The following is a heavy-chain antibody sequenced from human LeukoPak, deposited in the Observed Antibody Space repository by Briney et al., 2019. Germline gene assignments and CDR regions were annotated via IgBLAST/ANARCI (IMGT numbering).Heavy chain of an antibody. CDR2: ITGSDDTT. Sequence: PGGSLRLSCAASGFTFSSDAMTWVRQAPGGGLEWVSTITGSDDTTYYADSVKGRFTISRDYSKNTVHLQLNNLRAEDTAMYYCAKGPQLYSGYHPDYWGQGTLVTVSS. CDR3: AKGPQLYSGYHPDY. V-gene: IGHV3-23*01. CDR1: GFTFSSDA. D-gene: IGHD5-12*01. J-gene: IGHJ4*02.